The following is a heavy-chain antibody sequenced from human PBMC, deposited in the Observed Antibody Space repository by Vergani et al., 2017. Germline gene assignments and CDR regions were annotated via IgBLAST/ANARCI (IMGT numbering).Heavy chain of an antibody. V-gene: IGHV4-4*02. J-gene: IGHJ5*02. D-gene: IGHD2-2*01. CDR3: ARQYSGCSSTTCLSHWFDP. Sequence: QVQLQESGPGLVKPSGTLSLTCAVSGGSISSSNWWSWVRQPPGKGLEWIGEIYHSGSTYYNPSLKSRVTISVDTSKNQFSLKLSSVTAADTAVYYCARQYSGCSSTTCLSHWFDPWGQGTLVTVSS. CDR1: GGSISSSNW. CDR2: IYHSGST.